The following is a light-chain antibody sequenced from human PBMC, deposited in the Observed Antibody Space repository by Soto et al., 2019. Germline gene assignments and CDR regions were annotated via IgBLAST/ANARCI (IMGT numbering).Light chain of an antibody. Sequence: SSELTQPPSVSAAPGEPARITCGGDNIGSKNVHWYQQKPGLAPVLVISYDRDRPSGIPDRFSGFNSGNTATLIISGVEAGDEADYYCQVWDSSSDHVVFGGGTQLTVL. V-gene: IGLV3-21*04. J-gene: IGLJ2*01. CDR3: QVWDSSSDHVV. CDR1: NIGSKN. CDR2: YDR.